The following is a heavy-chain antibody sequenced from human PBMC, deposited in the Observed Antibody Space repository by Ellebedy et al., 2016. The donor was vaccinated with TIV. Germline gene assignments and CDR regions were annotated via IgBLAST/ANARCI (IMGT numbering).Heavy chain of an antibody. J-gene: IGHJ6*02. V-gene: IGHV4-34*01. Sequence: MPSETLSLTCTVSGASISSYYWSWIRQPPGKGLEWIGEINHNGSTNYNPSLKSRVTISVDTSKNQFSLKLSSVTAADTAVYYCARVVVPAAMLLYYYYAMDVWGQGTTVTVSS. D-gene: IGHD2-2*01. CDR2: INHNGST. CDR3: ARVVVPAAMLLYYYYAMDV. CDR1: GASISSYY.